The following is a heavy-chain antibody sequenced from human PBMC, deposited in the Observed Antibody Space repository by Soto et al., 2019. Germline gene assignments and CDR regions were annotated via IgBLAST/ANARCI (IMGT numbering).Heavy chain of an antibody. D-gene: IGHD6-19*01. V-gene: IGHV1-69*12. J-gene: IGHJ6*02. Sequence: QVQLVQSGAEVKKPGPSGKVSCKVSGGTFSNYAIDWVRLAPGHGLEWMGGIVPIFGTTYYTQKFQGRDTIIADDSTTTAYLEMSSLRSEDTAIYYCARVEAVAGLYNYHGLDVWGQGTAVTVSS. CDR2: IVPIFGTT. CDR1: GGTFSNYA. CDR3: ARVEAVAGLYNYHGLDV.